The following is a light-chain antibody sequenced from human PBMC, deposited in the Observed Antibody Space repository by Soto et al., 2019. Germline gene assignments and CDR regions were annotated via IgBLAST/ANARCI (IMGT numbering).Light chain of an antibody. CDR2: DVS. CDR3: SSYTSGSLYV. Sequence: QSVLTQPASVSGSPGQSITISCTGTSNDIGAYNYVSWYQQHPGKAPKLMIYDVSNRPSGLSNRFSGSKSGNTASLTISGLQAEDEADYYCSSYTSGSLYVFGTGTKLTVL. J-gene: IGLJ1*01. CDR1: SNDIGAYNY. V-gene: IGLV2-14*03.